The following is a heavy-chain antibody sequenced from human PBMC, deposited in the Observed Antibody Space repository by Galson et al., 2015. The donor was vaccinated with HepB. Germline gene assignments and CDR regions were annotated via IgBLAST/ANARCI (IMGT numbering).Heavy chain of an antibody. CDR1: GGSFSGYY. Sequence: SETLSLTCAVYGGSFSGYYWSWIRQPPGKGLEWIGEINHSGSTNYNPSLKSRVTISVDTSKNQFSLKLSSVTAADTAVYYCARGYSSSSEFPFDYWGQGTLVTVSS. CDR2: INHSGST. CDR3: ARGYSSSSEFPFDY. D-gene: IGHD6-6*01. J-gene: IGHJ4*02. V-gene: IGHV4-34*01.